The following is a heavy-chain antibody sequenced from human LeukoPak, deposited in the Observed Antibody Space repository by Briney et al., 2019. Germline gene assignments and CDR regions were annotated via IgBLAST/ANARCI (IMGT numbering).Heavy chain of an antibody. Sequence: PGGSLRLSCAASGFTFSSYAMSWVRQAPGKGLEWVSAISSSGGSTYYADSVKGRFTISRDNSKNTLYLQMNSLRAEDTAVYYCAKSLVVVVPAATMSPTYYYGMDVWGKGTTVTVSS. J-gene: IGHJ6*04. V-gene: IGHV3-23*01. CDR3: AKSLVVVVPAATMSPTYYYGMDV. CDR1: GFTFSSYA. CDR2: ISSSGGST. D-gene: IGHD2-2*01.